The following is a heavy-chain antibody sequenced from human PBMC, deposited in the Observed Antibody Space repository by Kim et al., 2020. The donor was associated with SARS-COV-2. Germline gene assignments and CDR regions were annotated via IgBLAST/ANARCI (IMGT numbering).Heavy chain of an antibody. J-gene: IGHJ4*02. V-gene: IGHV3-53*01. CDR2: IYSGGST. D-gene: IGHD5-12*01. CDR3: ARVKVGDSGYDIPHFDY. CDR1: GFTVSSNY. Sequence: GGSLRLSCAASGFTVSSNYMSWVRQAPGKGLEWVSVIYSGGSTYYADSVKGRFTISRDNSKNTLYLQMNSLRAEDTAVYYCARVKVGDSGYDIPHFDYWGQGTLVTVSS.